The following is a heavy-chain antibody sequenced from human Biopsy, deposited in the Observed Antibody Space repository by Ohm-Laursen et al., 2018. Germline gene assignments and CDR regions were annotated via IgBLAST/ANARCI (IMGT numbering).Heavy chain of an antibody. J-gene: IGHJ6*02. D-gene: IGHD2/OR15-2a*01. CDR2: VYYSGTT. CDR3: TRATNSTGWPYYYFYGMDI. V-gene: IGHV4-59*01. CDR1: GGSISSDW. Sequence: SETLSLTCTVSGGSISSDWWSWIRQTPGKGLEWIGYVYYSGTTTYNPSLRSRVTISVDTSMNQNSLRLQSVTAADTAIYYCTRATNSTGWPYYYFYGMDIWGQGTTVTVSS.